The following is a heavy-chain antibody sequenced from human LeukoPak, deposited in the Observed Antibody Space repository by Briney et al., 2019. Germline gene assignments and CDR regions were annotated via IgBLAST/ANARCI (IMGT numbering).Heavy chain of an antibody. D-gene: IGHD6-13*01. V-gene: IGHV1-18*01. CDR3: ARDRHIAAAVYYYYMDV. CDR2: INAYNSNT. J-gene: IGHJ6*03. Sequence: ASVKVSCKASGYTFTSYVISWVRQAPGQGLEWMGWINAYNSNTDYAQTVKGRFTMTTETSTSTAYMELESLRSDDTAVYYCARDRHIAAAVYYYYMDVWGKGTPVTVSS. CDR1: GYTFTSYV.